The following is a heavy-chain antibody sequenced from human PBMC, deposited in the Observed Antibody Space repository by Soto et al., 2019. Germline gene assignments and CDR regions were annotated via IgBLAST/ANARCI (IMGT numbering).Heavy chain of an antibody. Sequence: QVQLQESGPGLVKPSQTLSLTCTVSGGSISSGGYYWSWIRQHPGKGLEWIGYIYYSGSTYYNPSLKSRVTISVDTSKNQFSLKLSSVTAADTAVYYCARDGYSGSYVWSWFDPWGQGTLVTVSS. CDR2: IYYSGST. V-gene: IGHV4-31*03. CDR1: GGSISSGGYY. D-gene: IGHD1-26*01. J-gene: IGHJ5*02. CDR3: ARDGYSGSYVWSWFDP.